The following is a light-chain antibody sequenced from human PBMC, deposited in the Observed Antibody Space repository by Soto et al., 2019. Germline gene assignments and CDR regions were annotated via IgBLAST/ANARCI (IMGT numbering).Light chain of an antibody. CDR3: QQYNSYSPVT. Sequence: IHMTQSPSTLSASLGDMVAITCRASQTISIWLAWYQQKPGKAPNLLIYDASTLESGVPSRFSGSGSGTEFTLTISSLQPDDSATYYCQQYNSYSPVTFGGGTKVDNK. V-gene: IGKV1-5*01. CDR2: DAS. CDR1: QTISIW. J-gene: IGKJ4*01.